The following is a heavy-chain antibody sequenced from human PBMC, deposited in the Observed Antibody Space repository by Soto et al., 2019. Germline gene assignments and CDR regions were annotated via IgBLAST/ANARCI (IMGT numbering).Heavy chain of an antibody. D-gene: IGHD3-10*01. V-gene: IGHV3-23*01. CDR3: AKPLLLWFGEDDAFDI. Sequence: GGSLRLSCAASGFTFSSYAMSWVRQAPGKGLEWVSAISGSGGSTYYADSVKGRFTISRDNSKNTLYLQMNSLRAEDTAVYYCAKPLLLWFGEDDAFDIWGQGTMVTVSS. CDR2: ISGSGGST. CDR1: GFTFSSYA. J-gene: IGHJ3*02.